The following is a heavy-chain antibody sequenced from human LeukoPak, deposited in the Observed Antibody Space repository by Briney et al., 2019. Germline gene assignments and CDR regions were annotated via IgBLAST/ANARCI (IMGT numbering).Heavy chain of an antibody. J-gene: IGHJ4*02. CDR3: ARAVGGVVPAAMFDY. Sequence: SETLSLTCAVSGGSISSGGYSWSWIRQPPGKGLEWIGYIYHSGSTYYNPSLESRVTISVDRSKNQFSLKLSSVTAADTAVYYCARAVGGVVPAAMFDYWGQGTLVTVSS. CDR2: IYHSGST. CDR1: GGSISSGGYS. V-gene: IGHV4-30-2*01. D-gene: IGHD2-2*01.